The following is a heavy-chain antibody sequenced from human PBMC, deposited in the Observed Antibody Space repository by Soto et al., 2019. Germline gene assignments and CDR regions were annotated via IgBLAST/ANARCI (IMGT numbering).Heavy chain of an antibody. CDR3: ARVYYQDIRGPLGF. V-gene: IGHV1-2*04. D-gene: IGHD3-22*01. J-gene: IGHJ4*02. CDR1: GYTFTGYY. Sequence: SSVKVSCKASGYTFTGYYMHWVRQAPGQGLEWMGWINPNSGGTNYAQKFQGWVTMTRDRSISTAYMELSRLRSDDTAVYYCARVYYQDIRGPLGFWGQGTLVTVSS. CDR2: INPNSGGT.